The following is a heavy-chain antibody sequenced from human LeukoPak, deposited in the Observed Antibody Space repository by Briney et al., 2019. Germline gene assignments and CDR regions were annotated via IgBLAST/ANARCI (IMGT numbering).Heavy chain of an antibody. V-gene: IGHV4-34*01. CDR2: INHSGST. Sequence: PSETLSLTCAVYGGSFSGYYWSWIRQPPGKGLEWIGEINHSGSTNYNPSLKSRVTISVDTSNNQFSLKLSSVTAADTAVYYCACSMSSDWNYYNAMDVWGQGTTVTVSS. D-gene: IGHD6-19*01. CDR1: GGSFSGYY. CDR3: ACSMSSDWNYYNAMDV. J-gene: IGHJ6*02.